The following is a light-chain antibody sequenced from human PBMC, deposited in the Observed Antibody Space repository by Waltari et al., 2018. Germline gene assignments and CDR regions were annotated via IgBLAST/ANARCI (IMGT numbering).Light chain of an antibody. CDR3: CSYAGTSSLV. J-gene: IGLJ3*02. V-gene: IGLV2-11*01. CDR1: ISDVGDYHY. CDR2: DVT. Sequence: QSALTQPRSVSGSPGQSVTLSCTGTISDVGDYHYVSWYQHHPGKAPKLMIYDVTKRPSGVPDRFAGSKSGNTASLTISGLQAEDEADYYCCSYAGTSSLVFGGGTKLTVL.